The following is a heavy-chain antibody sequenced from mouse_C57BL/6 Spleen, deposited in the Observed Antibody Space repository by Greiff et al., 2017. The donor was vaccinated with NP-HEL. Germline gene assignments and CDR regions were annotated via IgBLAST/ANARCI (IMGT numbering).Heavy chain of an antibody. Sequence: QVQLKESGPGLVAPSQSLSITCTVSGFSLTSYAISWVRQPPGKGLEWLGVIWTGGGTNYNSALKSRLSISKDNSKSQVFLKMNSLQTDDTARYYCATYYGSSPYYAMDYWGQGTSVTVSS. CDR1: GFSLTSYA. J-gene: IGHJ4*01. D-gene: IGHD1-1*01. CDR2: IWTGGGT. V-gene: IGHV2-9-1*01. CDR3: ATYYGSSPYYAMDY.